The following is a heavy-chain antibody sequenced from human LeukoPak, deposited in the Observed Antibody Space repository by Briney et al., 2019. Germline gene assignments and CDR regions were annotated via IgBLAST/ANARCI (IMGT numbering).Heavy chain of an antibody. CDR1: GGSFSGYY. CDR2: INHSGST. Sequence: SETLSLTCAVYGGSFSGYYWSWIRQPPGKGLEWIGEINHSGSTNYNPSLKSRVTISVDTSKNQFSLKLSSVTAADTAVYYCARGCWRIVVVPAAIRPVHWFDPWGQGALVTVSS. CDR3: ARGCWRIVVVPAAIRPVHWFDP. V-gene: IGHV4-34*01. D-gene: IGHD2-2*02. J-gene: IGHJ5*02.